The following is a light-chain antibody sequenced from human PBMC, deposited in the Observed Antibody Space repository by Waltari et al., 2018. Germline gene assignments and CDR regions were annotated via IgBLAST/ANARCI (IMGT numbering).Light chain of an antibody. CDR2: RAS. CDR3: QQYNRWPPLT. J-gene: IGKJ4*01. CDR1: QGIPDN. Sequence: ETVMTQSPATLSMSPGERATLSCRASQGIPDNLAWYQQKPGQAPRLLIYRASTRATGIPARFSGSGSGTDFTLTITSLQSEDSALYYCQQYNRWPPLTFGGGTKVEI. V-gene: IGKV3-15*01.